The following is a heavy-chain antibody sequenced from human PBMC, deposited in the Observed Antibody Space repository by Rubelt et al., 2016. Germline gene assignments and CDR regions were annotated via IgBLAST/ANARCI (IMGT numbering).Heavy chain of an antibody. CDR1: GFNFDDYT. D-gene: IGHD6-19*01. CDR2: ISWDGGNT. CDR3: AKDSSSGWYDLGALDI. V-gene: IGHV3-43*01. J-gene: IGHJ3*02. Sequence: EVQLVESGGVVVQPGGSLRLSCAASGFNFDDYTMHWVRQAPGKGLEWVSVISWDGGNTYYADSVKGRFTISRDNSKNSLYLHMNSLRTEDTALYYCAKDSSSGWYDLGALDIWGQGTMVTVSS.